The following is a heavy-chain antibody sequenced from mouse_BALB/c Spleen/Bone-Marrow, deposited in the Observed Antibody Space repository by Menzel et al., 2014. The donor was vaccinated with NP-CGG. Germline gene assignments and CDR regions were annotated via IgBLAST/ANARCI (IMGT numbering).Heavy chain of an antibody. CDR1: GFNIKDTY. V-gene: IGHV14-3*02. J-gene: IGHJ1*01. CDR3: ATMTTDRSVEV. D-gene: IGHD2-3*01. CDR2: IDPANGNT. Sequence: EVQLQQSGAELVKPGASVKLSCTGSGFNIKDTYMHWVKQRPEQGLEWIGRIDPANGNTKYDPKFQGKATITADTSSNTAYLQLSSLTSEDPAFYYCATMTTDRSVEVWGAGTTVPVPT.